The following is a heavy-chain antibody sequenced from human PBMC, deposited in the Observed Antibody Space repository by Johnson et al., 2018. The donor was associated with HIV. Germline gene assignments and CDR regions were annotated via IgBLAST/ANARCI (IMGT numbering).Heavy chain of an antibody. V-gene: IGHV3-30*02. D-gene: IGHD1-26*01. CDR2: IRYDGSNK. Sequence: QVQLVESGGGVVQPGGSLRLSCAASGFTFSSYGMHWVRQAPGKGLEWVAFIRYDGSNKYYADSVKGRFTISRDNSKNTLYLQMDSLRAEDTAVYYCAREVGGGGWYAFDIWGQGTMVTVSS. CDR1: GFTFSSYG. CDR3: AREVGGGGWYAFDI. J-gene: IGHJ3*02.